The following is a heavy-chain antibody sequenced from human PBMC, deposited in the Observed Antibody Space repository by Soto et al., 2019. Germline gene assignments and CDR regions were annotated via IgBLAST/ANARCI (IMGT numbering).Heavy chain of an antibody. D-gene: IGHD4-4*01. CDR3: ARDVIEPTNYFDP. Sequence: SETLCLTCTFSDGSIDSGDYYWSWIREPPGKGREWIGYVYYSGTTNYNPFLKSRVTLSLDKSKNQFSLKMNSVTAADTAVYYCARDVIEPTNYFDPWGQGTLVTVSS. J-gene: IGHJ5*02. CDR2: VYYSGTT. CDR1: DGSIDSGDYY. V-gene: IGHV4-61*08.